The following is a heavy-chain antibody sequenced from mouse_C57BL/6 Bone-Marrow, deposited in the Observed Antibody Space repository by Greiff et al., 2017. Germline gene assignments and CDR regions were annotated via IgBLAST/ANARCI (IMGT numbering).Heavy chain of an antibody. CDR1: GYSFTSYY. D-gene: IGHD1-1*01. J-gene: IGHJ3*01. Sequence: VQLQQSGPELVKPGASVKISCKASGYSFTSYYIHWVKQRPGQGLEWIGWIYPGSGNTKYNEKFKGKATLTADKSSSTAYMQLSSRTSEDSAVYYCARCSYYCSSSWFAYWGQGTLVTVSA. V-gene: IGHV1-66*01. CDR3: ARCSYYCSSSWFAY. CDR2: IYPGSGNT.